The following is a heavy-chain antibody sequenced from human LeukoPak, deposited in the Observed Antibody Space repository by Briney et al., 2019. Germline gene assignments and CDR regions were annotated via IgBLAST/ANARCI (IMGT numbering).Heavy chain of an antibody. V-gene: IGHV3-7*01. Sequence: GGSLTLSCAASGFSFSNYWMRWVRRAPGKGLEWVANIKQDESEKHYVDSVKGRFTIPRDNSKNTLYLQMNRLRAEDTAVYYCAKDSVRYCSGGSCYSVDYWGQGTLVTVSS. D-gene: IGHD2-15*01. CDR3: AKDSVRYCSGGSCYSVDY. J-gene: IGHJ4*02. CDR1: GFSFSNYW. CDR2: IKQDESEK.